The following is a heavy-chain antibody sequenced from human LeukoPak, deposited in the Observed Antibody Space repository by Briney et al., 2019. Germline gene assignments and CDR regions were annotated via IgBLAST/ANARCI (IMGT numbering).Heavy chain of an antibody. J-gene: IGHJ4*02. Sequence: PGGSLRLSCAASGFTFSSYAMSWVRQAPGKGLEWVSAISGSGGSTYYADSVKGRFTISRGNSQNTVYLQMNSMRAEDTAVYYCASALAAASHTSFDHWGQGTLVTVSS. CDR2: ISGSGGST. V-gene: IGHV3-23*01. CDR1: GFTFSSYA. D-gene: IGHD6-13*01. CDR3: ASALAAASHTSFDH.